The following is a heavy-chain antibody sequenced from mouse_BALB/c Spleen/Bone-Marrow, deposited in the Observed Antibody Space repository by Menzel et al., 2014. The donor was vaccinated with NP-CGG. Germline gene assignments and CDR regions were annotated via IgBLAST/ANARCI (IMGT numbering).Heavy chain of an antibody. CDR1: GFSLTSYG. Sequence: VQVVESGPGLVQPSQSLSITCTVSGFSLTSYGVHWVRQSPGKGLEWLGVIWRGGSTDYNAAFMSRLSITKDNSRSQVFFKMNSLQADGTAIYYCARYDRYYFDYWGQGTTLTVSS. J-gene: IGHJ2*01. CDR2: IWRGGST. V-gene: IGHV2-5*01. D-gene: IGHD2-14*01. CDR3: ARYDRYYFDY.